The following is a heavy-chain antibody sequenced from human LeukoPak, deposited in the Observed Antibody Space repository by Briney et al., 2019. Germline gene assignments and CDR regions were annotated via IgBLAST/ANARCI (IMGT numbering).Heavy chain of an antibody. CDR2: INPNSGGT. CDR3: ARGGDIVAKREGYYYYGMDV. CDR1: GYTFTGYY. D-gene: IGHD5-12*01. J-gene: IGHJ6*02. Sequence: GSVKVSCKASGYTFTGYYMHWVRQAPGQGLEWMGWINPNSGGTNYAQKFQGWVTMTRDTSISTAYMELSRLRSDDTAVYYCARGGDIVAKREGYYYYGMDVWGQGTTVTVSS. V-gene: IGHV1-2*04.